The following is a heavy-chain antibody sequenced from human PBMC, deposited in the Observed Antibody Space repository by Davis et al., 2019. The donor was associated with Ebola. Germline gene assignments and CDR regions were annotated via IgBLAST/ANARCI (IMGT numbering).Heavy chain of an antibody. J-gene: IGHJ6*04. D-gene: IGHD3-10*01. Sequence: MPSETLSLTCTVSGGSIISSSSYWGWIRQPPRKGLEWIGSIYYSGITYYNPSLKSRVTISVDTSKNQFSLRLSSVTAADTAVYYCARDGGFGELLYYYYGMDVWGKGTTVTVSS. CDR1: GGSIISSSSY. V-gene: IGHV4-39*07. CDR2: IYYSGIT. CDR3: ARDGGFGELLYYYYGMDV.